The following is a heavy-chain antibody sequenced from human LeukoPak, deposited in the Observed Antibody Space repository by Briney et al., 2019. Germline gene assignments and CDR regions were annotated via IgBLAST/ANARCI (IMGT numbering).Heavy chain of an antibody. CDR2: IKGDGSEI. D-gene: IGHD4-23*01. CDR3: ARDRGYSTFDY. J-gene: IGHJ4*02. V-gene: IGHV3-7*01. CDR1: AFTFSNYW. Sequence: GGSLRLSCAASAFTFSNYWMSWVRKAPGKGLEWVANIKGDGSEINYVDSVRGRFTISRDNAKNSLYLQMNSLRVDDTAVYYCARDRGYSTFDYWLQGTLVSVCS.